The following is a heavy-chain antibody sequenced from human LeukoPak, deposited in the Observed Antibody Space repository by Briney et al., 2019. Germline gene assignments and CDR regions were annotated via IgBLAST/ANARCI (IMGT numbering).Heavy chain of an antibody. J-gene: IGHJ4*02. Sequence: GGSLRLSCAASGFTFSDYYMSWIRQAPGQGLEWVAYITSSGDNIYYADSVKGRFTISRDNAKNALFLRMSSLRVEDTATYYCASDIVATSGDFWGQGTLVSVSS. D-gene: IGHD5-12*01. CDR1: GFTFSDYY. CDR3: ASDIVATSGDF. V-gene: IGHV3-11*01. CDR2: ITSSGDNI.